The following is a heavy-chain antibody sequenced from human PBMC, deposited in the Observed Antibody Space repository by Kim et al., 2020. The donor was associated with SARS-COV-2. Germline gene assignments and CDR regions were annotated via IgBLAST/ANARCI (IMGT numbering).Heavy chain of an antibody. CDR3: ANGDYYDSSGYFDY. V-gene: IGHV3-30*02. Sequence: ADSVKGRFTISRDNSKNTLYLQMNSLRAEDTAVYYCANGDYYDSSGYFDYWGQGTLVTVSS. D-gene: IGHD3-22*01. J-gene: IGHJ4*02.